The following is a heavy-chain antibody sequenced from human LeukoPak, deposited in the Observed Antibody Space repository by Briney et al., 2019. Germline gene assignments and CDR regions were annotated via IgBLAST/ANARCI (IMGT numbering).Heavy chain of an antibody. Sequence: PSETLSLTCAVYGGSFSGYYWSWIRQPPGKGLEWIGEINHSGSTNYNPSLKSRVTISVDTSKNQFSLKLSSVTAADTAVYYCARGPGYYYDSSGYYDYYYGMDVWGQGTTVTVSS. J-gene: IGHJ6*02. CDR2: INHSGST. CDR1: GGSFSGYY. D-gene: IGHD3-22*01. V-gene: IGHV4-34*01. CDR3: ARGPGYYYDSSGYYDYYYGMDV.